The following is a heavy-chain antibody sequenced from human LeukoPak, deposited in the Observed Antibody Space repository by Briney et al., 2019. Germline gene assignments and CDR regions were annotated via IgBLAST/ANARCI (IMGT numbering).Heavy chain of an antibody. CDR1: GFTVSSNY. CDR2: IYSGGST. Sequence: GGSLRLSCAASGFTVSSNYMSWVRQAPGKGLEWVSVIYSGGSTYYADSVKGRFTISRDNSKNTLYLQMNSLRAEDTAVYYCAKGLLQAYYYYYGMDVWGQGTTVTVSS. V-gene: IGHV3-66*01. CDR3: AKGLLQAYYYYYGMDV. D-gene: IGHD4-4*01. J-gene: IGHJ6*02.